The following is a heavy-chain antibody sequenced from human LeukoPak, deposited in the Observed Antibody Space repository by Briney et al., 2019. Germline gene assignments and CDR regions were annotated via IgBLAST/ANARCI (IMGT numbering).Heavy chain of an antibody. D-gene: IGHD5-12*01. CDR1: GFTFSSYW. Sequence: GGSLRLSCAASGFTFSSYWMNWVRQAPGKGLEWVANIKEDGSEKHYVDSVKGRFSISRDDAKNLLYLQMNSLRAEDTAVYYCATKDGGYVGYFDYWGQGTLVTVSS. CDR3: ATKDGGYVGYFDY. J-gene: IGHJ4*02. V-gene: IGHV3-7*01. CDR2: IKEDGSEK.